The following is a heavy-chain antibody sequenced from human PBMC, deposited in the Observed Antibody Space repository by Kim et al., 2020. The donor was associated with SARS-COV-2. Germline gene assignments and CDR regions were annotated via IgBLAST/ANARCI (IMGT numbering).Heavy chain of an antibody. Sequence: ASVKVSCKASGYTFTSYAIHWVRQAPGQSLEWMGWINAGKGNTKYSQNFQGRVTITRDTTASTAYMELSSLRSEDTAMYYCVREVGSTTGAAFDYWGQGTLVTVSS. D-gene: IGHD1-26*01. CDR1: GYTFTSYA. V-gene: IGHV1-3*01. CDR3: VREVGSTTGAAFDY. J-gene: IGHJ4*02. CDR2: INAGKGNT.